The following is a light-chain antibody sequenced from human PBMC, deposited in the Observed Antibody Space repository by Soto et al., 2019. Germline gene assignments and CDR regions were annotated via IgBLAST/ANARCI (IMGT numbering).Light chain of an antibody. V-gene: IGKV1-39*01. Sequence: DIQMTQSPSSLSAPVGDRATITCRASQSMSSYLNWYQQKPGKAPKLLIYAASSLQSGVPSRFSGSGSGTDFTLTISSLQPEDFATYYCQQSYSNPKTFGQGTKV. CDR3: QQSYSNPKT. CDR1: QSMSSY. J-gene: IGKJ1*01. CDR2: AAS.